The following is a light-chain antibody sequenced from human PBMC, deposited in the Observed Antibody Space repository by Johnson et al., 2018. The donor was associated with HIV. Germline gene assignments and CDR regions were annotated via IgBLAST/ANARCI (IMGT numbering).Light chain of an antibody. CDR3: GTWDSSLSAHYV. CDR1: SSNIGNNY. CDR2: DNN. Sequence: QSVLTQPPSVSAAPGQKVTISCSGSSSNIGNNYVSWYQQLPGRAPKLLIYDNNKRPSGIPDRFSGSKSGTSATLGITGLQTGDEADYYCGTWDSSLSAHYVFGTGTKITVV. J-gene: IGLJ1*01. V-gene: IGLV1-51*01.